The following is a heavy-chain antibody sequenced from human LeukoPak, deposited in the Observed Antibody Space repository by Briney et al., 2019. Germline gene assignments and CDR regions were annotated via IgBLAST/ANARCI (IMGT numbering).Heavy chain of an antibody. J-gene: IGHJ4*02. V-gene: IGHV1-2*02. CDR1: GYTFTGYY. CDR2: INPNSGGT. CDR3: ARDGGSSGWYFGLGGGSYYFDY. D-gene: IGHD6-19*01. Sequence: ASVKVSCKASGYTFTGYYMHWVRQAPGQGLEWMGWINPNSGGTNYAQKFQGRVTMTRDTSISTAYMELSRLRSDDTAVYYCARDGGSSGWYFGLGGGSYYFDYWGQGTLVTVSS.